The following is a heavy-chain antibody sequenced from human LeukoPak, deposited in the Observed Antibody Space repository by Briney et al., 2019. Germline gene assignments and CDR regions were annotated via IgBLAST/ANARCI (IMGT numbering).Heavy chain of an antibody. CDR1: GYTFNDYY. J-gene: IGHJ5*02. Sequence: VASVKVSCKASGYTFNDYYMHWVRQAPGQGLEWMGWIDPYSGGTNYAQKFQGRVTMTRETSISTAYREVSSLSSGDTVEYYCARDNYYVSGPLFDAWGQGTLVTVSS. D-gene: IGHD3-10*01. V-gene: IGHV1-2*02. CDR2: IDPYSGGT. CDR3: ARDNYYVSGPLFDA.